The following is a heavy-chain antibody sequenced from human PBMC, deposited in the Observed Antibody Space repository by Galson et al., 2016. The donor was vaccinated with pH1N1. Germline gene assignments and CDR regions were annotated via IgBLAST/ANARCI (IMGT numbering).Heavy chain of an antibody. D-gene: IGHD3-3*01. CDR1: GFTVSSNY. V-gene: IGHV3-53*01. CDR3: ARDLRGANSIFGY. Sequence: SLRLSCAASGFTVSSNYMSWVRQAPGKGLEWVSVLYLAGATYYAESVKGRFTISTDNAKNTVYLQMNNLRSEDTAVYYCARDLRGANSIFGYWGQGTLVTVST. J-gene: IGHJ4*02. CDR2: LYLAGAT.